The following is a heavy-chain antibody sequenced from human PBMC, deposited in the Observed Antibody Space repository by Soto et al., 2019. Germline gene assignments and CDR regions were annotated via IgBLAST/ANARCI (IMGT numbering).Heavy chain of an antibody. V-gene: IGHV1-2*04. Sequence: EASVKVSCKASGYTFTGYYMHWVRQAPGQGLEWMGWINPNSGGTNYAQKFQGWVTMTRDTSISTAYMELSRLRSDDTAVYYCARRHYYYYGMDVWGQGTTVTVSS. CDR2: INPNSGGT. J-gene: IGHJ6*02. CDR3: ARRHYYYYGMDV. CDR1: GYTFTGYY.